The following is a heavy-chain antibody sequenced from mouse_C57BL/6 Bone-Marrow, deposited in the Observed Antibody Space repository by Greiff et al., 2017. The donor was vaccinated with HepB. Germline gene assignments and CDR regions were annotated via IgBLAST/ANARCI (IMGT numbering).Heavy chain of an antibody. J-gene: IGHJ4*01. CDR1: GFNIKDYY. CDR2: IDPENGDT. V-gene: IGHV14-1*01. CDR3: TTAYYGKDCYAMDY. D-gene: IGHD1-1*01. Sequence: EVQLQQSGAELVRPGASVKLSCTASGFNIKDYYMHWVKQRPEQGLEWIGRIDPENGDTEYAPKFQGKATMTADPSSNTAYLQRSSLTSEDTAVYYCTTAYYGKDCYAMDYWGQGTSVTVSS.